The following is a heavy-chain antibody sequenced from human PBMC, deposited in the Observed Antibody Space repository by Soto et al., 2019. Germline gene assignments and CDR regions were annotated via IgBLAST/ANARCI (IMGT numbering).Heavy chain of an antibody. J-gene: IGHJ6*02. CDR1: GGTFSSYA. CDR2: IIPICGTA. D-gene: IGHD2-15*01. Sequence: QVQLVQSGAEVKKPGSSVKVSCKASGGTFSSYAISWVRQAPGQGLEWMGGIIPICGTANYAQKFQGRVTVSAYEHRSTALVELSSLRSEATAVYYCARHVPAAGYYYGMDVWGHGTTVTVSS. CDR3: ARHVPAAGYYYGMDV. V-gene: IGHV1-69*12.